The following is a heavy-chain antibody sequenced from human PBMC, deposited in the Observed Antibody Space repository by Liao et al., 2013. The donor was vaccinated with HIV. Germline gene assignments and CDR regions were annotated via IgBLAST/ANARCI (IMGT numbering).Heavy chain of an antibody. Sequence: QVQLEQWGAGLLKPSETLSLTCAVYNGSLSTYYWTWIRQSPGKGLEWIGEITHSGRANYNPSLKSRVTISVDTSKNQFSLKLSSVTAADTAVYYCASWNDYVWGSYRSGIYWGQGTLVTVSS. CDR3: ASWNDYVWGSYRSGIY. CDR1: NGSLSTYY. CDR2: ITHSGRA. D-gene: IGHD3-16*02. V-gene: IGHV4-34*02. J-gene: IGHJ4*02.